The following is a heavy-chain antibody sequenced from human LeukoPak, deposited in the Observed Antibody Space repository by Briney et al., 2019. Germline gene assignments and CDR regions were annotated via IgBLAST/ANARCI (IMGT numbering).Heavy chain of an antibody. CDR3: ALSPIVVYHPGIPNDAFDI. J-gene: IGHJ3*02. Sequence: TGGSLRLSCAASGFTFSSYSMNWVRQAPGKGLEWVSYISSSSSTIYYADSVKGRFTISRDNAKNSLYLQMNSLRAEDTAVYYCALSPIVVYHPGIPNDAFDIWGQGTMVTVSS. CDR2: ISSSSSTI. V-gene: IGHV3-48*01. D-gene: IGHD2-15*01. CDR1: GFTFSSYS.